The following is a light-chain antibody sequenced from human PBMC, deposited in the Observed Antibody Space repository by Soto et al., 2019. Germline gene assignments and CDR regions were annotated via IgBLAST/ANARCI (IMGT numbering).Light chain of an antibody. CDR2: GAS. J-gene: IGKJ1*01. Sequence: EIVLTQSLATPSLPPRVRATLSCRASQSLRSRLAWYQQKPGQAPRLLMYGASTRDTGVPERFSGSGSGTDFTLTISSLEPEDFAAYYCQQYGSSPRTFGQGTKVDI. CDR1: QSLRSR. CDR3: QQYGSSPRT. V-gene: IGKV3-20*01.